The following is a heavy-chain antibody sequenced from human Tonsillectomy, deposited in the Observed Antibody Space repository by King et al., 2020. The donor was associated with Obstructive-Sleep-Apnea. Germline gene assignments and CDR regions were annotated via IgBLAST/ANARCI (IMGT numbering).Heavy chain of an antibody. CDR1: GGSIRSYY. D-gene: IGHD1-1*01. CDR2: IYYNGST. J-gene: IGHJ5*02. CDR3: ARDVLEFENWFDP. V-gene: IGHV4-59*01. Sequence: QLQESGPGLVKPSETLSLTCTVSGGSIRSYYWSGIRQPPGKGLEWIGDIYYNGSTNYNPSLKSRVTKSVDKSKYQFSLKLSSVTAADTAVYYCARDVLEFENWFDPWGQGTLVTVSS.